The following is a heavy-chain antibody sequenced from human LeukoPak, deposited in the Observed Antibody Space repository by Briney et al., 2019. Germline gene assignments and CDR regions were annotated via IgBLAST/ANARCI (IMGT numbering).Heavy chain of an antibody. Sequence: GGSLRLSCAVSGFTFNKYGMHWVRQAPGKGLEWVAVISYDGSDKNYADSVKGRFTISRDSSKNTLFLQMNRLRPEDAAVYYCAKAPVTTCRGAYCYPFDYWGQGTLVTVSS. CDR2: ISYDGSDK. CDR3: AKAPVTTCRGAYCYPFDY. CDR1: GFTFNKYG. V-gene: IGHV3-30*18. D-gene: IGHD2-21*01. J-gene: IGHJ4*02.